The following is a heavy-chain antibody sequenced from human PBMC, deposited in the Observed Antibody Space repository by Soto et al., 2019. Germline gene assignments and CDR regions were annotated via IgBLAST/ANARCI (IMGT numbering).Heavy chain of an antibody. CDR2: IVPIFGTT. CDR1: GGTFSNYA. Sequence: QVQLVQSGAEVKKPGSSVKVSCKVSGGTFSNYAIDWVRLAPGHGLEWMGGIVPIFGTTYYTQKFQGRATIIADDSTSTDYRQMRSLRSEDTAIYYCARVEAVAGLYNYHGLDVWGQGTAVTVSS. J-gene: IGHJ6*02. CDR3: ARVEAVAGLYNYHGLDV. V-gene: IGHV1-69*12. D-gene: IGHD6-19*01.